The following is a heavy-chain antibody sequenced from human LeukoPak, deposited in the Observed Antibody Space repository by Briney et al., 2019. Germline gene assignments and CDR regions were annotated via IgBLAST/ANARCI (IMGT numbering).Heavy chain of an antibody. CDR1: GYTLTELS. D-gene: IGHD4-23*01. CDR2: FDPEDGET. V-gene: IGHV1-24*01. CDR3: ATDLDYGGNHP. J-gene: IGHJ5*02. Sequence: ASVKVSCKVSGYTLTELSMHWVRQAPGKGLEWMGGFDPEDGETIYAQKFQGGVTMTEDTSTDTAYMELSSLGSEDTAVYYCATDLDYGGNHPWGQGTLVTVSS.